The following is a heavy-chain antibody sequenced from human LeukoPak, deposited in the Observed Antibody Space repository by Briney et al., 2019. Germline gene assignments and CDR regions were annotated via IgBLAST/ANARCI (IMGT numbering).Heavy chain of an antibody. CDR3: ARDSTGNQNGQIDSSGWYFDY. D-gene: IGHD6-19*01. Sequence: PSQTLSLTCTVSGGSISSGDYYWSWIRQPPGKSLEWIGYIYYSGSTYYNPSLKSRVTISVDTSKNQFSLKLSSVTAADTAVYYCARDSTGNQNGQIDSSGWYFDYWGQGTLVTVSS. J-gene: IGHJ4*02. CDR2: IYYSGST. V-gene: IGHV4-30-4*08. CDR1: GGSISSGDYY.